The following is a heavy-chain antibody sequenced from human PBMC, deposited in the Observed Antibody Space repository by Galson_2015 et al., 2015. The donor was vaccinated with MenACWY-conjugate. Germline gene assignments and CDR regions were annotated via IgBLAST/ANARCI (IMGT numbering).Heavy chain of an antibody. V-gene: IGHV3-64D*06. CDR2: ISYNGGFT. J-gene: IGHJ4*02. CDR3: VKDRGVIVVAGYFDS. Sequence: SLRLSCAASGFTFSNFAMHWVRQAPGQGLEYVAVISYNGGFTHYADSVKGRFTFSRDNSKNTLYLQMSSLRDEGTAVYYCVKDRGVIVVAGYFDSWGQGTLVTVSS. D-gene: IGHD2-15*01. CDR1: GFTFSNFA.